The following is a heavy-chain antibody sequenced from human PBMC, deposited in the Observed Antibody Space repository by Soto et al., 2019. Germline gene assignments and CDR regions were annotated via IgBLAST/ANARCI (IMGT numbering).Heavy chain of an antibody. V-gene: IGHV3-23*01. CDR1: GFTFASYA. J-gene: IGHJ4*02. D-gene: IGHD6-13*01. Sequence: GGSLRLSCAASGFTFASYAMSWVRQAPGKGLEWVSGISGSGGNTYNADSVKGRVTISRDNSKNTLYLDMISLRAEDTAVYYCAKGLSIAAAGTFDYWGQGTLVTVSS. CDR3: AKGLSIAAAGTFDY. CDR2: ISGSGGNT.